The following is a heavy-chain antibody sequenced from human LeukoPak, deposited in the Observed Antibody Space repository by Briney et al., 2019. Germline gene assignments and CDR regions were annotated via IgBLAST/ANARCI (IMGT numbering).Heavy chain of an antibody. CDR3: AKDQIPFTAMVPFDY. Sequence: PGGSLRLSCAASGFTFSSYSMNWVRQAPGKGLEWVSYISSSSSTIYYADSVKGRFTISRDNAKNSLYLQMNSLRAEDTAVYYCAKDQIPFTAMVPFDYWGQGTLVTVSS. J-gene: IGHJ4*02. D-gene: IGHD5-18*01. V-gene: IGHV3-48*01. CDR1: GFTFSSYS. CDR2: ISSSSSTI.